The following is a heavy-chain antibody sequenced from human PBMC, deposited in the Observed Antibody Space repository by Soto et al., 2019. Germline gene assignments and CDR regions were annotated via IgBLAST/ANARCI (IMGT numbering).Heavy chain of an antibody. Sequence: QVQLVQSGAEVKNPGSSVKVSCKASGGTFKNHAIAWVRQAPGQGLEWMGGITPFSGAANYAQNFQGRVTITADELTNTAYLELSSLRSDDTAVYSCATWSGYSGESSFDPWGQGTLVTVSS. J-gene: IGHJ5*02. V-gene: IGHV1-69*01. CDR1: GGTFKNHA. D-gene: IGHD3-3*01. CDR2: ITPFSGAA. CDR3: ATWSGYSGESSFDP.